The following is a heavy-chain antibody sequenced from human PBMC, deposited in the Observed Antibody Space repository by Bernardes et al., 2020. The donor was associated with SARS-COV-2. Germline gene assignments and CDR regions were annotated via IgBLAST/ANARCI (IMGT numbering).Heavy chain of an antibody. V-gene: IGHV4-59*08. Sequence: SETLSLTCTVSGGSISSYYWSWIRQPPGKGLEWIGYIYYSGSTNYNPSLKSRVTISVDTSKNQFSLKLSSVTAADTAVYYCARHPSSHRRYYYYGMDVWGQGTTVTVSS. D-gene: IGHD6-6*01. CDR1: GGSISSYY. CDR3: ARHPSSHRRYYYYGMDV. CDR2: IYYSGST. J-gene: IGHJ6*02.